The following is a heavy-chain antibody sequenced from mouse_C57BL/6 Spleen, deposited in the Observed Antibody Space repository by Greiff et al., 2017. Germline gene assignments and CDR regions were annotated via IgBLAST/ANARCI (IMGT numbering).Heavy chain of an antibody. Sequence: QVQLQQPGAELVMPGASVKLSCKASGYTFTSYWMHWVKQRPGQGLEWIGEIDPSDSYTNYNQKFKGKSTLTVDKSSSTAYMQLSSLTSEDSAVYYCARATTRDYYAMDYWGQGTSVTVSS. CDR3: ARATTRDYYAMDY. V-gene: IGHV1-69*01. CDR2: IDPSDSYT. D-gene: IGHD1-1*01. J-gene: IGHJ4*01. CDR1: GYTFTSYW.